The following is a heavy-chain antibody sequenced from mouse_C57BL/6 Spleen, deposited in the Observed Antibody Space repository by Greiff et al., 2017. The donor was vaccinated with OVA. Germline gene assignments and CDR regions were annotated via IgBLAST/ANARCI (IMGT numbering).Heavy chain of an antibody. CDR3: ARYSTMVTRALYYYAMDY. D-gene: IGHD2-2*01. J-gene: IGHJ4*01. CDR1: GYTFTDHT. V-gene: IGHV1-78*01. Sequence: VQLQQSDAELVKPGASVKISCKVSGYTFTDHTIHWMKQRPEQGLEWIGYIYPRDGSTKYNEKFKGKATLTADKSSSTAYMQLNSLTSEDSAVYFCARYSTMVTRALYYYAMDYWGQGTSVTVSS. CDR2: IYPRDGST.